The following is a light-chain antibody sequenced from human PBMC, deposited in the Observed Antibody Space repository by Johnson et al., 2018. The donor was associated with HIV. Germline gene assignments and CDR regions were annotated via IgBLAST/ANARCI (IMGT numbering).Light chain of an antibody. J-gene: IGLJ1*01. V-gene: IGLV1-51*01. Sequence: QSVSTQPPSVSAAPGQKVTISCSGSSSNIGNNYVSWYQQLPGTAHKLLIYDNNKRPSGIPDRFSGSKSGTSATLGITGLQTGDEADYYCETWDSSLSGVFGTGTKVTVL. CDR2: DNN. CDR1: SSNIGNNY. CDR3: ETWDSSLSGV.